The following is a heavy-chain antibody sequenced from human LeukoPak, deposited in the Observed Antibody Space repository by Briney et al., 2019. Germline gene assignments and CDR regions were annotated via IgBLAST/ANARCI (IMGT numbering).Heavy chain of an antibody. CDR2: ISSSGSTI. CDR3: ARDPYSNFFGAFDI. Sequence: PGGSLRLSCAASGFTFSSYEMNWVRQAPGKGLEWVSYISSSGSTIYYADSVKGRFTISRDNAKNSLYLQMNSLRAEDTAVYYCARDPYSNFFGAFDIWGQGTMVTVSS. CDR1: GFTFSSYE. J-gene: IGHJ3*02. D-gene: IGHD6-13*01. V-gene: IGHV3-48*03.